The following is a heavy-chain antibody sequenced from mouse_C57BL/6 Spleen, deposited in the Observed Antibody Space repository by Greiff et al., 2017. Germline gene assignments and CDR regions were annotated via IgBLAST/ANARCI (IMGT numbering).Heavy chain of an antibody. CDR3: ARSETVVATGSNFGY. V-gene: IGHV1-69*01. Sequence: QVQLQQPGAELVMPGASVKLSCKASGYTFTSYWMHWVKQRPGQGLEWIGEIDPSDSYTNYNQKFKGKSTLTVDKSSSTAYMQLSSLTSEDSAVYYCARSETVVATGSNFGYWGQGTTLT. CDR2: IDPSDSYT. D-gene: IGHD1-1*01. J-gene: IGHJ2*01. CDR1: GYTFTSYW.